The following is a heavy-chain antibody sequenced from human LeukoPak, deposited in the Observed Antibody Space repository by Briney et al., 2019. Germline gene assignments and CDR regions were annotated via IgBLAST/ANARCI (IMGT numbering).Heavy chain of an antibody. CDR3: ARSDDYGDYGGVY. D-gene: IGHD4-17*01. CDR2: INAGNGNT. V-gene: IGHV1-3*01. CDR1: GYTFTSYA. Sequence: GASVKVSCKASGYTFTSYAMHWVRQAPGQRLEWMGWINAGNGNTKYSQKFQGRVTMTRNTSISTAYMELSSLRSEDTAVYYCARSDDYGDYGGVYWGQGTLVTVSS. J-gene: IGHJ4*02.